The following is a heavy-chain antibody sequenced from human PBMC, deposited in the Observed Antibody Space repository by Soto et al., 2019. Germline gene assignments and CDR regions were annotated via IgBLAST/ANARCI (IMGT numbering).Heavy chain of an antibody. CDR2: ISFDGTNT. CDR1: GFTFETYA. D-gene: IGHD1-26*01. CDR3: ARDHLYCTDVHCLRGYYGMDV. J-gene: IGHJ6*02. V-gene: IGHV3-30-3*01. Sequence: QVKLVESGGGVVQPGKSLRLSCEASGFTFETYAMHWVRQAPGKGLAWVAVISFDGTNTYYADSVKGRFTFYRDNSKNTLYLQLNSLRPEDTAVYYCARDHLYCTDVHCLRGYYGMDVWGQGTTVTVSS.